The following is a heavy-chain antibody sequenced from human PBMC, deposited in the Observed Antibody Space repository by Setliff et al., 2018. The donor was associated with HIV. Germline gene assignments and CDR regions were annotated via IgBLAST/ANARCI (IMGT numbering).Heavy chain of an antibody. D-gene: IGHD2-2*01. CDR3: ARVGCSSTTCPWAWYFDL. CDR1: GYTFTNYI. J-gene: IGHJ2*01. V-gene: IGHV7-4-1*02. CDR2: INTNTGNP. Sequence: ASVTVSCQASGYTFTNYIMNWVRQAPGQGLEWMGWINTNTGNPTYAQGFTGRFVFSLDTSVSTAYLQISSLKAEDTAVYYCARVGCSSTTCPWAWYFDLWGRGTLVTVSS.